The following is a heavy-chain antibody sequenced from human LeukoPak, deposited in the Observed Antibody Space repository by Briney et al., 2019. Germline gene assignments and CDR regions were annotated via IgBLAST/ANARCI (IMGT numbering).Heavy chain of an antibody. Sequence: SVKVSCKASGGTFSSYAISWVRQAPGQGLEWMGRIIPILGIANYAQKFQGRVTITADKSTSTAYMELSSLRSEDTAMYFCVTEGYCTSDSCYVHWGQGTLVTVSS. D-gene: IGHD2-2*01. V-gene: IGHV1-69*04. CDR1: GGTFSSYA. CDR3: VTEGYCTSDSCYVH. J-gene: IGHJ4*02. CDR2: IIPILGIA.